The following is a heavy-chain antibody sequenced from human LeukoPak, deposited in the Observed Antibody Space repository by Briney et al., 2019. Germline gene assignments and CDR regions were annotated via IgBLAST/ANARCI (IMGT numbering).Heavy chain of an antibody. CDR3: AKDRSLGRLVHEAFDV. Sequence: GGSLRLSCAASGFRFSSYAMSWVRQAPAQGLEWVSTISGSSHSRTDYADSVKGRFTISRDNSQNTLFLQVDTLRVEDTATYYCAKDRSLGRLVHEAFDVWGQGTMVVVSS. CDR1: GFRFSSYA. V-gene: IGHV3-23*01. J-gene: IGHJ3*01. D-gene: IGHD3-16*01. CDR2: ISGSSHSRT.